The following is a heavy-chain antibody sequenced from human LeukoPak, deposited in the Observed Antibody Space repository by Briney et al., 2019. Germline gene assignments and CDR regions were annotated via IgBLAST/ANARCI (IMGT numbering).Heavy chain of an antibody. CDR3: ARHVYSSSWYIYYYGMDV. CDR1: GGSISSYY. CDR2: IYCSGST. D-gene: IGHD6-13*01. Sequence: SETLSLTCTVSGGSISSYYWSWIRQPPGKGLEWIAYIYCSGSTNYNPSLKSRVTISVDTSKNQFSLKLNSVTAADTAVYYCARHVYSSSWYIYYYGMDVWGQGTTVTVSS. J-gene: IGHJ6*02. V-gene: IGHV4-59*08.